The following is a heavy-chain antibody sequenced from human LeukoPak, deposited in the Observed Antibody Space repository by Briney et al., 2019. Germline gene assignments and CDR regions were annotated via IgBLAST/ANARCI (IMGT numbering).Heavy chain of an antibody. CDR2: IRSKANSYAT. D-gene: IGHD3-10*02. J-gene: IGHJ6*04. CDR3: AELGITMLRGV. CDR1: GFTFSGSA. V-gene: IGHV3-73*01. Sequence: GGSLRLSCAASGFTFSGSAMHWVRQASGKGLEGVGGIRSKANSYATAYAASVKARFTISRDDSKNTAYLQMNSLKTQDTAVYYCAELGITMLRGVWGKGTTVTISS.